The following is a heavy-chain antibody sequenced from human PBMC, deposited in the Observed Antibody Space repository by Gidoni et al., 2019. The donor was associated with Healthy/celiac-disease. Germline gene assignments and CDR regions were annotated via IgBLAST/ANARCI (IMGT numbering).Heavy chain of an antibody. CDR1: GGSISSYY. CDR3: AREVDRAGYYFDY. Sequence: QVQLPESGPGLVKPSETLSLTCTVSGGSISSYYWSWIRQPPGKGLEWIGYIYYSGSTNYNPSLKSRVTISVDTSKNQFSLKLSSVTAADTAVYYCAREVDRAGYYFDYWGQGTLVTVSS. D-gene: IGHD6-13*01. J-gene: IGHJ4*02. CDR2: IYYSGST. V-gene: IGHV4-59*01.